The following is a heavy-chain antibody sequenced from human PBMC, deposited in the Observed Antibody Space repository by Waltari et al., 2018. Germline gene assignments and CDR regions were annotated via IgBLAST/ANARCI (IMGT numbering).Heavy chain of an antibody. CDR2: INHDGYT. CDR1: GGSFSGYY. V-gene: IGHV4-34*02. D-gene: IGHD3-10*01. J-gene: IGHJ4*02. CDR3: AKSALWPTGVIDC. Sequence: QVQLQQWGAGLLKPSETLSLTCTVYGGSFSGYYWSWIRQPPGRGVEWIGEINHDGYTNYNPSLKSRVTISIETSKDQFYLRLTSLTAADTAVYYCAKSALWPTGVIDCWGQGTPVTVSS.